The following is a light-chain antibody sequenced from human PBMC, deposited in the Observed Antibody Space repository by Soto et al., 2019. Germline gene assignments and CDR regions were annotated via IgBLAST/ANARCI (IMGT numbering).Light chain of an antibody. J-gene: IGLJ2*01. CDR2: DAS. V-gene: IGLV2-14*03. CDR1: SGDGDRYNY. CDR3: CSYSGDTLV. Sequence: QSALTQPASVSGSLGQSITISCTTTSGDGDRYNYLSWYQQHPGQAPKLLIYDASNRPPGVSNRFSASTSANTASLTISGVQAEDEGDYYCCSYSGDTLVFGGGTKLTVL.